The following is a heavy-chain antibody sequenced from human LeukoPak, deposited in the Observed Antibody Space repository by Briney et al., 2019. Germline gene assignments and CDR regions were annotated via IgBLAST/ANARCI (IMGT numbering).Heavy chain of an antibody. CDR1: GFTLSTYW. CDR2: IKKDGSEI. Sequence: GGSLRLSCEASGFTLSTYWMNWVRQVPGKGLEWVANIKKDGSEIYYVDSVKGRFTISRDNAKNSLYLQMNNLRAEDTAVYYCASLIWGGGFDIWGQGTMVTVSS. D-gene: IGHD3-16*01. CDR3: ASLIWGGGFDI. V-gene: IGHV3-7*01. J-gene: IGHJ3*02.